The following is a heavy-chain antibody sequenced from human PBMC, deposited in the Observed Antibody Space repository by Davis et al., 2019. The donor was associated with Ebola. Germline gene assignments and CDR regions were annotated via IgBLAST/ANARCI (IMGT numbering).Heavy chain of an antibody. CDR3: ARGGGFGGYGMDV. CDR1: GGSFSGYY. Sequence: MPSEILSLTCAVYGGSFSGYYWTWIRQPPGKGLEWIGEINYSGSTNYNPSLKSRVTISVDTSKNQFSLKLSSVTAADTAVYYCARGGGFGGYGMDVWGQGTTVTVSS. CDR2: INYSGST. D-gene: IGHD3-10*01. J-gene: IGHJ6*02. V-gene: IGHV4-34*01.